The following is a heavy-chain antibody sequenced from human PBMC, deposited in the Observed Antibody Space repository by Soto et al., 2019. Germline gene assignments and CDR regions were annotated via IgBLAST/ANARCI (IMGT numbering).Heavy chain of an antibody. Sequence: SVKVSCKASGGTFSSYAISWVRQAPGQGLEWMGGIIPIFGTANYAQKFQGRVTITADESTSTAYMELSSLRSEDTAVYYCARDRGSAAAGFAYDGMAVWGQGTTVTVSS. J-gene: IGHJ6*02. CDR1: GGTFSSYA. V-gene: IGHV1-69*13. CDR3: ARDRGSAAAGFAYDGMAV. D-gene: IGHD6-13*01. CDR2: IIPIFGTA.